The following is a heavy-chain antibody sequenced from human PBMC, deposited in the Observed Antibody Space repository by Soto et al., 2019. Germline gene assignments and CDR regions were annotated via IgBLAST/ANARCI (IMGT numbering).Heavy chain of an antibody. D-gene: IGHD4-17*01. J-gene: IGHJ4*02. Sequence: QVQLQESGPGLVKPSQTLSITCTVSGGSISSGGYYWSWIRQHPGTGLEWIGNIYYSGSTYYNPSLKSRFTISVDTSKNQFSLKLSSVTAADTAVYYCARSSQSAVTTCDYWGQGTLVAVSS. V-gene: IGHV4-31*03. CDR1: GGSISSGGYY. CDR2: IYYSGST. CDR3: ARSSQSAVTTCDY.